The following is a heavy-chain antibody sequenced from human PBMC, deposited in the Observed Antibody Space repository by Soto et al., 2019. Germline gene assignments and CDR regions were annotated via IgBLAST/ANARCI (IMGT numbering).Heavy chain of an antibody. J-gene: IGHJ4*02. V-gene: IGHV3-23*01. CDR3: AKVKSSGRIYDD. CDR1: GFTFSSYV. D-gene: IGHD3-22*01. Sequence: EVQLLESGGGLVQPGGSLRLSCAASGFTFSSYVMSWVRQAPGKGLEWVSSISSSGGNTYYADSVKGRFTISRDNSKNTLYLQMTSWRAEDTVVYFCAKVKSSGRIYDDWRRGPLVTVS. CDR2: ISSSGGNT.